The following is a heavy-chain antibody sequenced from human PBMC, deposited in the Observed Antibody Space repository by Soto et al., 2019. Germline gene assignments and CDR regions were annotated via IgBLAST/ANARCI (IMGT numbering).Heavy chain of an antibody. CDR3: ARVKVTTNYYYYYYYMDV. V-gene: IGHV4-59*01. D-gene: IGHD4-17*01. CDR1: GGSISSYY. Sequence: QVQLQESGPGLVTPSATLSLTCTVSGGSISSYYWSWIRQPPGKGLEWIGYIYYSGSTNYKPSLKSRVTISVETSKNQFSLQLSSVPAADTAVYYCARVKVTTNYYYYYYYMDVWGKGTTVTVSS. J-gene: IGHJ6*03. CDR2: IYYSGST.